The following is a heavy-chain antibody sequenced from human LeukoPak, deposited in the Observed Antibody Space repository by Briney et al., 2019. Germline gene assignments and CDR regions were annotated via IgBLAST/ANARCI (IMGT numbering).Heavy chain of an antibody. D-gene: IGHD2-21*02. CDR3: ARRVVYRGDDCYSGYFDY. CDR2: IYYSGST. J-gene: IGHJ4*02. Sequence: KTSETLSLTCSVSGGSISSRSYYWGWIRQPPGKGLEWIGSIYYSGSTYYNPSLKSRVTISVDTSKNHFSLKLSSVTAADTAVYYCARRVVYRGDDCYSGYFDYWGQGTLVTVSS. V-gene: IGHV4-39*02. CDR1: GGSISSRSYY.